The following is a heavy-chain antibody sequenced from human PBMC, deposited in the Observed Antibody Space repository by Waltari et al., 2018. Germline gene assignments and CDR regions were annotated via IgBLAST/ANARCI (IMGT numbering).Heavy chain of an antibody. J-gene: IGHJ3*02. CDR3: ARVTADPYDAFDI. CDR1: GFTFGHFG. CDR2: ITWNGGNT. D-gene: IGHD2-21*02. Sequence: EVQLVESGGDVVRPGGSLRLSCAASGFTFGHFGMSWIRQGPGKGLEWVCDITWNGGNTYYADSVKGRFTVSRDNGKNSLYLQMDTLRAADTALYHCARVTADPYDAFDIWGQGTMVTVSS. V-gene: IGHV3-20*01.